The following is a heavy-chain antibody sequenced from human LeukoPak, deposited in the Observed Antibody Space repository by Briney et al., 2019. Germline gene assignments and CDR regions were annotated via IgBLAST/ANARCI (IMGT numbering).Heavy chain of an antibody. CDR3: ARVRGSPWGYYYYYGMDV. CDR2: ISYDGSNK. J-gene: IGHJ6*02. D-gene: IGHD7-27*01. V-gene: IGHV3-30*04. CDR1: GFTFSSYA. Sequence: GGSLRLSCAASGFTFSSYAMSWVRQAPGKGLEWVAVISYDGSNKYYADSVKGRFTISRDNSKNTLYLQMNSLRAEDTAVYYCARVRGSPWGYYYYYGMDVWGQGTTVTVSS.